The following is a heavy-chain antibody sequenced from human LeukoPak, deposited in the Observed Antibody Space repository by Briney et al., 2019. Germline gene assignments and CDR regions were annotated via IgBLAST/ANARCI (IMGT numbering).Heavy chain of an antibody. D-gene: IGHD3-3*01. V-gene: IGHV3-9*01. J-gene: IGHJ6*02. CDR1: GFTFDDYA. CDR3: AKDQTYYDFWSGYYYYYGMDV. Sequence: GGSLRLSCAASGFTFDDYAMYWVRQAPGKGLEWGSGISWNSGSIGYADSVKGRFTISRDNAKNSLYLQMNSLRAEDTALYYCAKDQTYYDFWSGYYYYYGMDVWGQGTTVTVSS. CDR2: ISWNSGSI.